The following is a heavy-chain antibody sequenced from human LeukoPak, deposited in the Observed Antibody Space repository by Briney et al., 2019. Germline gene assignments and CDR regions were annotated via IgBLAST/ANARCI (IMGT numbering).Heavy chain of an antibody. CDR2: IIPIFGTA. D-gene: IGHD2-15*01. Sequence: SVKVSCKASGGTFSSYAISWVRQAPGQGLEWMGGIIPIFGTANYAQKFQGRVTITADESTSSAYMELSSLRSEDTAVYYCARSPGEYCSGGSCYSAPYYYYYGMDVWGQGTTVTVSS. V-gene: IGHV1-69*13. CDR3: ARSPGEYCSGGSCYSAPYYYYYGMDV. CDR1: GGTFSSYA. J-gene: IGHJ6*02.